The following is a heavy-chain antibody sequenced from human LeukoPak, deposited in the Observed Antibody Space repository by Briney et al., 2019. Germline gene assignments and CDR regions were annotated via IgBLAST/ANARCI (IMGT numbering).Heavy chain of an antibody. CDR3: ASGSNLRFLEWSPFDY. CDR1: GYAFSDYS. Sequence: ASVKVSCKTSGYAFSDYSMHWVRQAPGQGLEWMGWINPNSGGTNYAQKFQGRVTMTRDTSISTAYMELSRLRSDDTAVYYCASGSNLRFLEWSPFDYWGQGTLVTVSS. CDR2: INPNSGGT. J-gene: IGHJ4*02. V-gene: IGHV1-2*02. D-gene: IGHD3-3*01.